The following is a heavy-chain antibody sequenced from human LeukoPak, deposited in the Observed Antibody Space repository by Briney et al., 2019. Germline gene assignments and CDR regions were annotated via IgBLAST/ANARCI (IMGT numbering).Heavy chain of an antibody. Sequence: PGGSLRLSCAASGFSFSSHGMHWVRQAPGKGLDWVAVISYDGSNKYYADSVKGRFTISRDNSKNTLYLQVNSLRAEDTAVYLCARYSITWSGDYWGQGTLVTVSS. J-gene: IGHJ4*01. D-gene: IGHD6-13*01. CDR3: ARYSITWSGDY. CDR1: GFSFSSHG. V-gene: IGHV3-30*03. CDR2: ISYDGSNK.